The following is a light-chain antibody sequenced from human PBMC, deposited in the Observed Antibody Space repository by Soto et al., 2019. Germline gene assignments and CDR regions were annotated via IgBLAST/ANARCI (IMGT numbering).Light chain of an antibody. J-gene: IGLJ1*01. V-gene: IGLV1-44*01. CDR3: AAWDDSLNGYV. CDR1: SSNIGSNT. CDR2: SNN. Sequence: QSVLTQPPSASGTPGQRVTISCSGSSSNIGSNTVNWYQQLPGTAPKLLSYSNNQRPSGVPDRFSGSKSGTSASLDISGLQSEDEADYYCAAWDDSLNGYVFGTGTKLTVL.